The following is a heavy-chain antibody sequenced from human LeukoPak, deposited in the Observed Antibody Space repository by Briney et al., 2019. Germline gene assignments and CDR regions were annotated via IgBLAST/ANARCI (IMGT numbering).Heavy chain of an antibody. V-gene: IGHV1-2*02. CDR1: GYTFTVYF. CDR2: INPNSGAT. D-gene: IGHD5-12*01. J-gene: IGHJ4*02. CDR3: ARDGSLAY. Sequence: ASVKVSCKASGYTFTVYFMHWVRQAPGQGLEWMGWINPNSGATNYAQKFQGRVTMTRDTSISTAYMELTRLASDDTAVYYCARDGSLAYWGQGTLVTVSS.